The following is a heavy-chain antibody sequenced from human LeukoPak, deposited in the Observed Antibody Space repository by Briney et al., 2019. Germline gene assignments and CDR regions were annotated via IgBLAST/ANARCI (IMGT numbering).Heavy chain of an antibody. CDR2: MNPDTGNT. Sequence: ASVKVSCKASGYTFTTYDINWVRQAAGQGLEWMGWMNPDTGNTGYAQKFQGRVSMTRNTSISTAFLVLSSLRSEDTAVYYCAGGGYSNNGYEMDVWGKGTTVTVSS. CDR1: GYTFTTYD. CDR3: AGGGYSNNGYEMDV. D-gene: IGHD4-11*01. V-gene: IGHV1-8*01. J-gene: IGHJ6*04.